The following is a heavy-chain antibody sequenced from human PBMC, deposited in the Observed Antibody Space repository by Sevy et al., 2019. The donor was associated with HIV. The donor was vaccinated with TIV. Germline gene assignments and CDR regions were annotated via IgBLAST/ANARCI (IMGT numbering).Heavy chain of an antibody. CDR1: GGSFSGYY. Sequence: SETLSLTCAVYGGSFSGYYWSWIRQPPGKGLEWIGEINHSGSTNYNPSLKSRVTISVDTSKNQFSLKLSSVTAVDTAVYYCARGEDTYYDFWSGYQTYYYYGMDVWGQGTTVTVSS. CDR2: INHSGST. V-gene: IGHV4-34*01. J-gene: IGHJ6*02. CDR3: ARGEDTYYDFWSGYQTYYYYGMDV. D-gene: IGHD3-3*01.